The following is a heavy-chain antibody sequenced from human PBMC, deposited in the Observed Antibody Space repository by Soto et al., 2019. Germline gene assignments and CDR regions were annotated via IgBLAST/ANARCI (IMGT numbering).Heavy chain of an antibody. J-gene: IGHJ6*02. D-gene: IGHD3-10*01. V-gene: IGHV3-23*01. CDR2: ISGSGGST. Sequence: GGSLRLSCAASGFTFSSYAMSWVRQAPGKGLEWVSAISGSGGSTYYADSVKGRFTISRDNSKNTLYLQMNSLRAEDTAVYYCAKSVLWFGELLFPWYYYYGMEVWGQGTTVTGLL. CDR1: GFTFSSYA. CDR3: AKSVLWFGELLFPWYYYYGMEV.